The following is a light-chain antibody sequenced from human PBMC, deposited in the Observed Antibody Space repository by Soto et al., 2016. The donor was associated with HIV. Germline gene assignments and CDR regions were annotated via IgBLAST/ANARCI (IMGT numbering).Light chain of an antibody. V-gene: IGLV3-1*01. CDR3: QAWDSGTAV. Sequence: SYELTQPPSVSVSPGQTVSITCSGNKLGDKYACWYQQKPGQSPVLVMYQDTKRPSGIPERFSGSNSGNTATLTISGTQSMDEADYYCQAWDSGTAVFGGGTKLTVL. CDR1: KLGDKY. CDR2: QDT. J-gene: IGLJ2*01.